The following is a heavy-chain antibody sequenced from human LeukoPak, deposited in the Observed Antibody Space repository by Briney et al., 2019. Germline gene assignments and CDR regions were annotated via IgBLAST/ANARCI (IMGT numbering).Heavy chain of an antibody. D-gene: IGHD1-14*01. J-gene: IGHJ4*02. Sequence: KPGGSLRLSCAASGFTFSSYSMNWVRQAPGKGLEWVSSISSSSSYIYYADSVKGRFTISRDNAKNSLYLQMNSLRAEDTAVYYCARFRFGGMAFDYWGQGTLVTVSS. CDR1: GFTFSSYS. CDR2: ISSSSSYI. V-gene: IGHV3-21*01. CDR3: ARFRFGGMAFDY.